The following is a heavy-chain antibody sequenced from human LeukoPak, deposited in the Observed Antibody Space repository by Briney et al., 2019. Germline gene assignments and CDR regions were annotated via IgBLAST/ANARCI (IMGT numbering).Heavy chain of an antibody. V-gene: IGHV3-23*01. D-gene: IGHD3-22*01. CDR1: GFTFSSYA. J-gene: IGHJ4*02. Sequence: GGSLRLSCAASGFTFSSYAMSWVRQAPGKGLEWVSAISGSGGSTYYADSVKGRFTISRDNSKNTVYLQMNSLRAEDTAVYHCAKGGYYDSSGYYGYWGQGTLVTVSS. CDR2: ISGSGGST. CDR3: AKGGYYDSSGYYGY.